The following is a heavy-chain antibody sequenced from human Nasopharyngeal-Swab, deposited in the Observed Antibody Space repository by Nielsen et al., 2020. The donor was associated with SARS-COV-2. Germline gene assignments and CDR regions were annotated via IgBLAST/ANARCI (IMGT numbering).Heavy chain of an antibody. J-gene: IGHJ6*03. V-gene: IGHV3-23*01. CDR1: GFTFSRFG. CDR2: ISASGVTT. D-gene: IGHD4-11*01. Sequence: ETLSLTCAASGFTFSRFGMGWVRQAPGKGLEWVSAISASGVTTYYVDSVKGRFTISRDNSKSTLYLQMNSLRAEDTAAYYCAKDLNSNFLNYMDVWGKGTTVSVSS. CDR3: AKDLNSNFLNYMDV.